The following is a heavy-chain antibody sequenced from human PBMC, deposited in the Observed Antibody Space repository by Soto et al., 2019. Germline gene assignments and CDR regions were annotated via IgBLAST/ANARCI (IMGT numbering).Heavy chain of an antibody. CDR3: ARAREDSSGWFDH. CDR2: INAKNGAT. J-gene: IGHJ5*02. CDR1: GYIISGNY. V-gene: IGHV1-2*02. Sequence: QVQLVQSGAEVRKPGASVKVSCKASGYIISGNYLHWVRRAPGQGLEWMAWINAKNGATNYAQKFRGRATVTRDTSISTTYLELSGLTSDDTAVYYCARAREDSSGWFDHWGQGTQVTVSP. D-gene: IGHD6-19*01.